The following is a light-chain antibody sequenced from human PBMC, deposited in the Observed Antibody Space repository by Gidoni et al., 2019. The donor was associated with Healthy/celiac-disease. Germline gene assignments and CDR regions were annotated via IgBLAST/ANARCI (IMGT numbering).Light chain of an antibody. CDR3: QQYNNWPGT. J-gene: IGKJ1*01. Sequence: EIVMTQSPATLSVSPGERATLPCRASQSVSSNLAWYQQKPGQAPRLLIYVASTRATGIPARFSGSGSGTEFTLTISSLQSEDFAVYYCQQYNNWPGTFGKGTKVEIK. V-gene: IGKV3-15*01. CDR2: VAS. CDR1: QSVSSN.